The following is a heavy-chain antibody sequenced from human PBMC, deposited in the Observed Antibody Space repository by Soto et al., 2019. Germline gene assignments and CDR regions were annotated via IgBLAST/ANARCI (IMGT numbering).Heavy chain of an antibody. CDR3: ARGGSAGHWFAP. CDR2: IFHSGST. CDR1: NGYINSGGFY. D-gene: IGHD2-15*01. Sequence: QVQLQESGPGLLKPSQTLSLTCNVSNGYINSGGFYWSWIRQHPGKGLEWIGYIFHSGSTLYNPSLNSRVSLSADTSKNQLSLNLRSVTVADTAVYYCARGGSAGHWFAPWGQGILVTVSS. V-gene: IGHV4-31*03. J-gene: IGHJ5*02.